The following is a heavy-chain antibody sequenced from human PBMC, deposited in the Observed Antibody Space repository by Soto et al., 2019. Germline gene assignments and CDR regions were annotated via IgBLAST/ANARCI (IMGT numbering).Heavy chain of an antibody. D-gene: IGHD2-21*02. CDR2: IYYSGST. CDR1: GGSISSGNYY. V-gene: IGHV4-30-4*01. J-gene: IGHJ4*02. CDR3: VRGGVTAIPIDY. Sequence: QVQLQESGPGLVKPSQTLSLTCTVSGGSISSGNYYWSWIRQPPGKGLEWIGYIYYSGSTYYNPSLKSRVIISVDTSKNQFSLKLSSVPAADTAVYYCVRGGVTAIPIDYWGQGTLVTVSS.